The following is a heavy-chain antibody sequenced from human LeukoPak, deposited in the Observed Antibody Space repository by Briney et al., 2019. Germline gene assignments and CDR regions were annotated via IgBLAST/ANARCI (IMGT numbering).Heavy chain of an antibody. CDR2: INPNSGGT. D-gene: IGHD2-2*01. CDR3: ARIYCSSTSCYGWFDP. CDR1: GYTFTGYY. J-gene: IGHJ5*02. V-gene: IGHV1-2*02. Sequence: ASVKVSCKSSGYTFTGYYMHWVRQAPGQGLEWMGWINPNSGGTNNAQKFQGRVTMTRDTSISTAYMELSRLRSDDTAVYYCARIYCSSTSCYGWFDPWGQGTLVTVSS.